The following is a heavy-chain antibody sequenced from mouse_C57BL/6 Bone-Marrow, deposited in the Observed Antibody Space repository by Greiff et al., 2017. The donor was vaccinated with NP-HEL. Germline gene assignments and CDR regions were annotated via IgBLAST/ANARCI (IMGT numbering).Heavy chain of an antibody. CDR3: ARRDYFDC. Sequence: VQLQQSGPELVKPGASVKISCKASGYAFSSSWMNWVKQRPGKGLEWIGRIYPGDGDTNYNGKFKGKATLTADKSSSTAYMQLSSLTSEDSAVYFCARRDYFDCWGQGTTLTVSS. CDR2: IYPGDGDT. V-gene: IGHV1-82*01. CDR1: GYAFSSSW. J-gene: IGHJ2*01.